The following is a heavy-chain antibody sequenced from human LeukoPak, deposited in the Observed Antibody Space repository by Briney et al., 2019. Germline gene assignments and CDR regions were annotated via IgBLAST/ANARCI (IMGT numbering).Heavy chain of an antibody. Sequence: GGSLRLSCAASGFSFTTYWMSWVRQAPGKGLEWVAFIRYDGSNKYYADSVKGRFTISRDNSKNTLYLLMNSLRAEDTAFYYCALLNDDYGLGGDFDYWGQGTLVTVSS. CDR3: ALLNDDYGLGGDFDY. D-gene: IGHD4-17*01. CDR1: GFSFTTYW. J-gene: IGHJ4*02. CDR2: IRYDGSNK. V-gene: IGHV3-30*02.